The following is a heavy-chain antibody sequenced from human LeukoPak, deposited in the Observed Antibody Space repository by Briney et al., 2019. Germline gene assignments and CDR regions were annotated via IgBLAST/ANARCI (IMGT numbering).Heavy chain of an antibody. V-gene: IGHV1-8*01. D-gene: IGHD3-16*01. Sequence: ASVTVSCKASGHTFTDFDINWVRQAPGRGLEWMGWMNPNSGNTVYAQKFQGRVTMTRDTSINTARMELTSLTSEDTAVYYCARALDRSYYYVYLSWGQGTVISVSS. CDR3: ARALDRSYYYVYLS. J-gene: IGHJ4*02. CDR1: GHTFTDFD. CDR2: MNPNSGNT.